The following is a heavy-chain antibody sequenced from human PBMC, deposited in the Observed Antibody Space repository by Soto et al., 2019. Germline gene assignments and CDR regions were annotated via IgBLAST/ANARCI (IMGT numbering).Heavy chain of an antibody. Sequence: PSETLSLTCAVSGGSITSHSWWSWVRQPPGKGLEWIGEIHHSGTTNYNPSLKSRVTISVDKSKNQFSLKVSSVTAADTAVYYCANLAGFCSDNXCHDHDPIDVWGRGTTVTVSS. V-gene: IGHV4-4*02. CDR1: GGSITSHSW. D-gene: IGHD2-15*01. CDR2: IHHSGTT. CDR3: ANLAGFCSDNXCHDHDPIDV. J-gene: IGHJ6*02.